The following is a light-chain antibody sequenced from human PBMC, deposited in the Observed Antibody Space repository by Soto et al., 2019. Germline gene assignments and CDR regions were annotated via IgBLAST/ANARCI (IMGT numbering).Light chain of an antibody. V-gene: IGLV1-44*01. CDR1: SPNIGAHT. J-gene: IGLJ1*01. CDR3: AAWDDSLNGFV. CDR2: VDN. Sequence: QSVLTQSPSASGTPGQRVTISCSGSSPNIGAHTVDWYQLLPGTAPKVLIYVDNQRPSGVPDRFSGSKSGTSASLAIDRLQSEDEADYYCAAWDDSLNGFVVGTGTKVTVL.